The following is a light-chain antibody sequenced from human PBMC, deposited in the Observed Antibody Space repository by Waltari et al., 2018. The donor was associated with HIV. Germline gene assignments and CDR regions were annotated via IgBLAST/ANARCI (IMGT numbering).Light chain of an antibody. CDR2: RNN. CDR3: ATWTDSLSGVV. Sequence: QSVLTQSPSASGTPGQRVPIAGSGSSPNIGSNYVYWYQQLPGTAPKLLLYRNNQRPSWVPDRFSGSKSGTSASLAISGLRSEDEAHYYCATWTDSLSGVVFGGGTKLRVL. J-gene: IGLJ2*01. CDR1: SPNIGSNY. V-gene: IGLV1-47*01.